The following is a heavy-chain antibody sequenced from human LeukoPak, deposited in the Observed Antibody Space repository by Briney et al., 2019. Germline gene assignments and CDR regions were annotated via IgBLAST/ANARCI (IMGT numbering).Heavy chain of an antibody. V-gene: IGHV3-15*01. CDR2: IKSKTDGGTT. CDR3: TTTTGFQGSSGYFFLFDY. CDR1: GFTFSNAW. D-gene: IGHD6-13*01. J-gene: IGHJ4*02. Sequence: GGSLRLSCAASGFTFSNAWMSWVRQAPGKGLEWVGRIKSKTDGGTTDYAAPVKRRFTISRDDSKNTLYLQMNSLKTEDTAVYYCTTTTGFQGSSGYFFLFDYWGQGTLVTVSS.